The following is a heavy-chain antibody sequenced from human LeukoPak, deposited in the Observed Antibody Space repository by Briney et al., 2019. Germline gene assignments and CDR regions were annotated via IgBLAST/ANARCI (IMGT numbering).Heavy chain of an antibody. Sequence: ASVKVSCKGSGYTFTGYYMHWVRQAPGQGLEWTAWINPNSGATHYAQRFQGRVTVTRDTSISTAYMELSSLESDDTAVYYCVRDLMTTQTWDFDYWGQGTLVSVSS. D-gene: IGHD3-16*01. CDR3: VRDLMTTQTWDFDY. CDR1: GYTFTGYY. V-gene: IGHV1-2*02. CDR2: INPNSGAT. J-gene: IGHJ4*02.